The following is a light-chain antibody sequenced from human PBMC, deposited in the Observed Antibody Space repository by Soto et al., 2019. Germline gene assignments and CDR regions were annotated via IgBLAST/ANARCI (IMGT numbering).Light chain of an antibody. CDR3: QQSYNVPFT. Sequence: DIQMTQSPASLAASLGDRITISCRASQTISNYLNWYHQKPGEAPKILIYGASTLQSGVPSSVSGSGSGTEFTLSISSLQPEDVGTYYCQQSYNVPFTFGTGTKVDVK. V-gene: IGKV1-39*01. CDR2: GAS. CDR1: QTISNY. J-gene: IGKJ3*01.